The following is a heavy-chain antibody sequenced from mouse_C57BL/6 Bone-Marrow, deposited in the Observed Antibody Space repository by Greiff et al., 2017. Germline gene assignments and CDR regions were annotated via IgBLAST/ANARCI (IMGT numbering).Heavy chain of an antibody. D-gene: IGHD6-1*01. CDR2: INSNGGST. CDR3: ARGATQRMDY. V-gene: IGHV5-6-3*01. J-gene: IGHJ4*01. Sequence: EVQVVESGGGLVQPGGSLKLSCAASGFTFSSYGMSWVRQTPDKRLELVATINSNGGSTYYPDSVKGRFTISRDNAKNTLYLQMSSLKSEDTAMYYCARGATQRMDYWGQGTSVTVSS. CDR1: GFTFSSYG.